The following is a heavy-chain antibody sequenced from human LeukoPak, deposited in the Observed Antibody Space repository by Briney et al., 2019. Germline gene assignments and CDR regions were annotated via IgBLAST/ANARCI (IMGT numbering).Heavy chain of an antibody. D-gene: IGHD2-2*01. J-gene: IGHJ5*02. CDR1: GYNFAIRG. CDR3: ARAGGWNILDHTRCFDL. V-gene: IGHV1-18*01. Sequence: ASVKVSCKASGYNFAIRGISWVRQAPGQGLEWMGWISTYRGNTDYAQNVQGRVAMTTDASTSTAYMELRSLRSDDTAVYYCARAGGWNILDHTRCFDLWGQGTLVTVSS. CDR2: ISTYRGNT.